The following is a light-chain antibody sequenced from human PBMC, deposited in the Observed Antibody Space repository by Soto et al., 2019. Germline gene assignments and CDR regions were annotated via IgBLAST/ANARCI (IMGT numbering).Light chain of an antibody. Sequence: VLTQSPGTLSLSPGERVTLSCRASQSVSGSFLAWYQQKPGQAPRLLIHGASSRATGIPDRFSGSGSGTDFTLTISRLAREDFALYYCQQYGSSPKTFGQGTKVDIK. J-gene: IGKJ1*01. V-gene: IGKV3-20*01. CDR1: QSVSGSF. CDR2: GAS. CDR3: QQYGSSPKT.